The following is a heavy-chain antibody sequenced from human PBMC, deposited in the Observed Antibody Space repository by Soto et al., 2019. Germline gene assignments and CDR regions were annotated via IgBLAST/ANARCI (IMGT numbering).Heavy chain of an antibody. Sequence: QVQLVESGGGVVQPGRSLRLSCAASGFTFSSYGMHWVRQAPGKGLEWVAVISYDGSNKYYADSVKGRFTISRDNSKNTLYLQMNSLRAEDTAVYYCAKDLKRFGELYYYFDYWGQGTLVTVSS. CDR3: AKDLKRFGELYYYFDY. CDR2: ISYDGSNK. V-gene: IGHV3-30*18. D-gene: IGHD3-10*01. CDR1: GFTFSSYG. J-gene: IGHJ4*02.